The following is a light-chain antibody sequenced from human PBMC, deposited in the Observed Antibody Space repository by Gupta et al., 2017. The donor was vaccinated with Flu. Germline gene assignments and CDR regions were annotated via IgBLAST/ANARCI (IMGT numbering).Light chain of an antibody. Sequence: QSVLPHPLSVSAAPALKVTISCSGSTSDSGNKYVAWYQQLPGKAPKLVIYEDNKRPSGIPDRFSGSKSDKSATLGITGLQTGDEADYCCGTWASRMGAWVFGGGTKLTGL. V-gene: IGLV1-51*02. CDR2: EDN. CDR1: TSDSGNKY. J-gene: IGLJ3*02. CDR3: GTWASRMGAWV.